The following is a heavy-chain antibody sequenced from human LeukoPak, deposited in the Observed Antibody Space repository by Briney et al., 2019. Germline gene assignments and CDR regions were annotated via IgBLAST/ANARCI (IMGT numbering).Heavy chain of an antibody. CDR1: GFTVSSNY. Sequence: GGSLILSCAASGFTVSSNYMSWVRQAPGKGLEWVSVIYSGGNTYYAGSVKGRFTISRDNSKNTLYLQMNSLRAEDTAVYYCARENYYDTSGYLWGHFDPWGQGTLVTVSS. CDR3: ARENYYDTSGYLWGHFDP. CDR2: IYSGGNT. V-gene: IGHV3-53*01. J-gene: IGHJ5*02. D-gene: IGHD3-22*01.